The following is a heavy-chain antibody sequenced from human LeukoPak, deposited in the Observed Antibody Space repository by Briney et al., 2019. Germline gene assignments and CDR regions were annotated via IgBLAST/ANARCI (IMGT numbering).Heavy chain of an antibody. Sequence: SETLPLTCTVSGGSISSSSYYWGWIRQPPGKGLEWIGSIYYSGSTYYNPSLKSRVTISVDTSKNQFSLKLSSVTAADTAVYYCATRWSGTIFGVVMSYFDYWGQGTLVTVSS. J-gene: IGHJ4*02. D-gene: IGHD3-3*01. CDR2: IYYSGST. V-gene: IGHV4-39*01. CDR3: ATRWSGTIFGVVMSYFDY. CDR1: GGSISSSSYY.